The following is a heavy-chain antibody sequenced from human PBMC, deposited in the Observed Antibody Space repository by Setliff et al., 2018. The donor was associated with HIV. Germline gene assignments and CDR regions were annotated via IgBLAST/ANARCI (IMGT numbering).Heavy chain of an antibody. CDR2: IGTNDDHT. CDR1: GFTFSNCA. CDR3: ARDRVVGATLDPLDL. J-gene: IGHJ3*01. V-gene: IGHV3-21*01. D-gene: IGHD1-26*01. Sequence: GGSLRLSCAASGFTFSNCAMYWVRQGPGKGLEWLSSIGTNDDHTYADSVKGRFTISRDNAKNSLYLQMNSLRAEDTAVYYCARDRVVGATLDPLDLWGQGTMVTVSS.